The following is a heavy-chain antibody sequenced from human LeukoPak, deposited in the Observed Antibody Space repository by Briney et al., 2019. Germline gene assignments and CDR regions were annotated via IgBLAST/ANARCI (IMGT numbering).Heavy chain of an antibody. J-gene: IGHJ6*03. CDR1: GGSISSSSYY. V-gene: IGHV4-39*07. CDR3: ARRGSDGTGMNYYYYMDV. D-gene: IGHD2-21*02. Sequence: SETLSLTCTVSGGSISSSSYYWGWLRQPPGKGLEWIGSIYYSGSTYYNPSLKSRVTISVDTSKNQFSLKLSSVTAADTAEYYCARRGSDGTGMNYYYYMDVWGKGTTVTVSS. CDR2: IYYSGST.